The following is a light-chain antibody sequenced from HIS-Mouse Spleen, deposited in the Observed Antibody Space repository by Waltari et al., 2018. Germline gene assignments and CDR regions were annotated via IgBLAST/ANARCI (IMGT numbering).Light chain of an antibody. CDR3: XXYNNWPXT. Sequence: RXSQSVXSHXAWYQQKPGXXXXXLIYGASTXXTGIPXXXSGXGXGXXXTXTISSLQSEDFAVXYCXXYNNWPXTFGQGTKLEIK. CDR1: QSVXSH. V-gene: IGKV3-15*01. CDR2: GAS. J-gene: IGKJ2*01.